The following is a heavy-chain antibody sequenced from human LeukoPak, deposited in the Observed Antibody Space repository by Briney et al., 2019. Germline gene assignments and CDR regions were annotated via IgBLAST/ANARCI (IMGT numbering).Heavy chain of an antibody. Sequence: SETLSLTCAVYGGSFSGYYWSWIRQPPGKGLEWIGEINHSGSTNYNPSLKSRVTISVDTSKNQFSLKLSSVTAADTAVYYCARDIVVVPAAIYNWFDPWGQGTLVTVSS. D-gene: IGHD2-2*01. CDR3: ARDIVVVPAAIYNWFDP. V-gene: IGHV4-34*01. J-gene: IGHJ5*02. CDR2: INHSGST. CDR1: GGSFSGYY.